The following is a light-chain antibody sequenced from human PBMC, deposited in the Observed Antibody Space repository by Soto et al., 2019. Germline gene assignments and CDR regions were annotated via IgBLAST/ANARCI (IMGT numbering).Light chain of an antibody. J-gene: IGKJ1*01. CDR2: YSS. CDR1: QSVRTN. V-gene: IGKV3D-15*01. Sequence: EVMMTQFPDTVSVTPGETVTLSRGASQSVRTNLAWYQQRPGQAPRLLIHYSSTRATDVPARFSGSGSGTNFTLAISSLQSEDFAVYFCQQYAYWPETFGQGTRWIS. CDR3: QQYAYWPET.